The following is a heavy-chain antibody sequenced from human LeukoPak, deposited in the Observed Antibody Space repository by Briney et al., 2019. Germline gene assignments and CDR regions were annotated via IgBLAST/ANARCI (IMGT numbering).Heavy chain of an antibody. D-gene: IGHD6-19*01. CDR3: ARGGGWDAYYYYGMDV. J-gene: IGHJ6*02. V-gene: IGHV3-30*03. CDR2: ISYDGSNK. CDR1: GFTFSSYG. Sequence: GGSLRLSCAASGFTFSSYGMHWVRQAPGKGLEWVAVISYDGSNKYYADSVKGRFTISRDNSKNTLYLQMNSLRAEDTAVYYCARGGGWDAYYYYGMDVWGQGTTVTVSS.